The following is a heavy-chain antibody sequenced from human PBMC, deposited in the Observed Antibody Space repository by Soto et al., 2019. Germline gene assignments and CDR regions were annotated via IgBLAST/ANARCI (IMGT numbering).Heavy chain of an antibody. CDR1: GFTFSSYS. V-gene: IGHV3-21*01. CDR2: ISTSSSYI. J-gene: IGHJ6*03. D-gene: IGHD2-21*01. CDR3: ARIPDYYYMDV. Sequence: GGSLRLSCAASGFTFSSYSMNWVRQAPGKGLEWVSSISTSSSYIYYADSVKGRFTISRDNAKNSLYLQMNSLRAEDTAVYYCARIPDYYYMDVWGKGTTVTVSS.